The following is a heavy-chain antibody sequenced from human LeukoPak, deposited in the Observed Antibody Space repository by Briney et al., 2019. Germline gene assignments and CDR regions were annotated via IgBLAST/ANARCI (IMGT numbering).Heavy chain of an antibody. Sequence: SETLSLTCTVSGGSISTYYWSWIRQPPGKGLEWIGEINHSGSTNYNPSLKSRVTISVDTSKNQFSLKLSSVTAADTAVYYCARGGLAMVRIWGQGTLVTVSS. CDR2: INHSGST. CDR3: ARGGLAMVRI. CDR1: GGSISTYY. D-gene: IGHD5-18*01. J-gene: IGHJ4*02. V-gene: IGHV4-34*01.